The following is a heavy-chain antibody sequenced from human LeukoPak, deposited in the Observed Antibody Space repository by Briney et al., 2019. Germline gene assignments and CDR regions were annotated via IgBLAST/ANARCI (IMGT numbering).Heavy chain of an antibody. D-gene: IGHD5-18*01. Sequence: PGESLRLSCAASGFTFSSYSMNWVRQAPGKGLEWVSSISSTSNYIYYADSVEGRFTISRDNAKTSLYLQMNSLRAEDTAVYYCARDDRYSYGYSQSGHFDYWGQGILVTVSS. CDR1: GFTFSSYS. J-gene: IGHJ4*02. CDR2: ISSTSNYI. CDR3: ARDDRYSYGYSQSGHFDY. V-gene: IGHV3-21*01.